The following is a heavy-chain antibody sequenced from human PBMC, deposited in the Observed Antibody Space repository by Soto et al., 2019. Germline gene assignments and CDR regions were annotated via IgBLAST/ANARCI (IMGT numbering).Heavy chain of an antibody. D-gene: IGHD3-22*01. Sequence: EGQLVESGGGLVEPGGSLRLSCAASGFIFSSSDMTWVRQAPGKGLEYVSSINYNGVYSFYAEAAKGRFVIYRDNAKNSLFLQMNSLTAEDTAVYFCARKSNPDMSGYDYFDYWGQGTLVIVSS. V-gene: IGHV3-21*06. CDR2: INYNGVYS. CDR1: GFIFSSSD. J-gene: IGHJ4*02. CDR3: ARKSNPDMSGYDYFDY.